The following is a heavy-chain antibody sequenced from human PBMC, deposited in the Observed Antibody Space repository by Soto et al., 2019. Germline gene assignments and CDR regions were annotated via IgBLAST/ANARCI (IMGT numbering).Heavy chain of an antibody. V-gene: IGHV3-30*18. CDR2: ISYDGSNK. J-gene: IGHJ6*02. CDR1: GFTFSSYG. D-gene: IGHD3-10*01. CDR3: AKDSGSYYGSDV. Sequence: PGGSLRLSCAASGFTFSSYGMHWVRQAPGKGLEWVAVISYDGSNKYYADSVKGRFTISRDNSKNTLYLQMNSLRAEDTAMYYCAKDSGSYYGSDVWGQGTTVTVSS.